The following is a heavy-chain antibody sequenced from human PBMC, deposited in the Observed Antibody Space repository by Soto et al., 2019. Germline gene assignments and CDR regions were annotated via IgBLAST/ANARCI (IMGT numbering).Heavy chain of an antibody. CDR1: GFTFSSYA. CDR2: ISGSGGST. CDR3: AKEATAYYDFWSGYGPSYYYYGMDV. Sequence: EVQLLESGGGLVQPGGSLRLSCAASGFTFSSYAMSWVRQAPGKGLEWVSAISGSGGSTYYADSVKGRFTISRDNSKNTLYLQMNSLRAGDTAVYYCAKEATAYYDFWSGYGPSYYYYGMDVWGQGTTVTVSS. J-gene: IGHJ6*02. V-gene: IGHV3-23*01. D-gene: IGHD3-3*01.